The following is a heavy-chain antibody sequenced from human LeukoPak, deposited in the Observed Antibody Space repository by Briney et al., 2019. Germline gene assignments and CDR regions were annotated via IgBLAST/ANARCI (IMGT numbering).Heavy chain of an antibody. V-gene: IGHV4-59*01. CDR1: GGSISSYY. CDR3: ARAAVGGYSGYDLGY. D-gene: IGHD5-12*01. Sequence: SETLSLTCTVSGGSISSYYWSWIRQPPGKGLEWLGYIYYSGSTNYDPSLKSRVTISVDTSKNQFSLKLSSVTAADTAVYYCARAAVGGYSGYDLGYWGQGTLVTVSS. CDR2: IYYSGST. J-gene: IGHJ4*02.